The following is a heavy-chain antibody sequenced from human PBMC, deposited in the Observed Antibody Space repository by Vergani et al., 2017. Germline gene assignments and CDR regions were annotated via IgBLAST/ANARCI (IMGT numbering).Heavy chain of an antibody. Sequence: QVQLVQSGAEVKKPGASVKVSCKASGYTFTSYGISWVRQAPGQGLEWMGWISAYNGNTNYAQKLQGRVTMTTDTSTSTAYMELRSLRSDDTAVYYCAIDVWVDCSGGSCYQYYYGMDVWGQGTTVTVSS. CDR1: GYTFTSYG. CDR3: AIDVWVDCSGGSCYQYYYGMDV. CDR2: ISAYNGNT. J-gene: IGHJ6*02. D-gene: IGHD2-15*01. V-gene: IGHV1-18*01.